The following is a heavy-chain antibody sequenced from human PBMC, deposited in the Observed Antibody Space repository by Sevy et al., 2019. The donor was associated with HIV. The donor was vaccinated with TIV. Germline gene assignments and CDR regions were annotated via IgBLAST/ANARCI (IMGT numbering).Heavy chain of an antibody. D-gene: IGHD4-17*01. CDR2: IIPILGIA. CDR3: AIDNYGDFLGLFDL. CDR1: GGTFSSFA. Sequence: ASVKVSCKASGGTFSSFAVNWVRQAPGQGLEWMGGIIPILGIANDAQKFQGRVTITADKSTSTAYMELSSLTSEDTAVYYCAIDNYGDFLGLFDLWGRGTLVTVSS. J-gene: IGHJ2*01. V-gene: IGHV1-69*10.